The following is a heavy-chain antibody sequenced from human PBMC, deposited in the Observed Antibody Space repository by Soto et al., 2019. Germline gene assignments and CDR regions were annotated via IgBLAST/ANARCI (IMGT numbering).Heavy chain of an antibody. Sequence: QLQLQESGSGLVKPSQTLSLTCAVSGGSISSGGYSWSWIRQPPGKGLEWIGYIYHSGSTYYNPSLKSRVTISVDRSKNQFSLKLSSVTAADTAVYYCARTGASDYESSGYYYHSGYFDYWGQGTLVTVSS. CDR2: IYHSGST. CDR3: ARTGASDYESSGYYYHSGYFDY. J-gene: IGHJ4*02. CDR1: GGSISSGGYS. V-gene: IGHV4-30-2*01. D-gene: IGHD3-22*01.